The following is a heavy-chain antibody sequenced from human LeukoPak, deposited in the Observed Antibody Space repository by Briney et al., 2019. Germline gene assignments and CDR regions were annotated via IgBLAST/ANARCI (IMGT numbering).Heavy chain of an antibody. D-gene: IGHD4-17*01. CDR1: VGSISSYY. J-gene: IGHJ4*02. CDR3: ARVTSRPGAYGDHFDY. V-gene: IGHV4-59*01. CDR2: IYYSGST. Sequence: SETLSLTCTVSVGSISSYYWSWIRQPPGKGLEWIGYIYYSGSTNYSPSLKSRVTISVDTSKNQFSLKLSSVTAADTAVYYCARVTSRPGAYGDHFDYWGQGTLVTVSS.